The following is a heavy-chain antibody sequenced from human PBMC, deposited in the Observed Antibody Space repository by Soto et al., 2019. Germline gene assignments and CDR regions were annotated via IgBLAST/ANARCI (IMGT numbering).Heavy chain of an antibody. V-gene: IGHV4-31*09. J-gene: IGHJ4*02. D-gene: IGHD2-21*02. Sequence: SETLSLTCTVSGGSISSGGYYWSWIRQHPGKGLEWIGYIYYSGSTYYNPSLGSRVTISVDKSKKQFSLKLTSVTAAATAVYYCARLSRGYYDSWGQGTLVTVSS. CDR2: IYYSGST. CDR3: ARLSRGYYDS. CDR1: GGSISSGGYY.